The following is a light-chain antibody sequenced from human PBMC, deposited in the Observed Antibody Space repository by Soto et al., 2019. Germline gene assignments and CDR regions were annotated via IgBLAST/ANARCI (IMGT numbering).Light chain of an antibody. J-gene: IGKJ5*01. Sequence: EIILPQYPDTLPLSPGERATLSCRASQTVSSNYLAWCQQRPGQAPRLLIYGASTRAAGIPDRFSGSGSGTDFTLTISRLEPEDSAVYFCQQYNGPPTTLGQGTRLEIK. CDR1: QTVSSNY. V-gene: IGKV3-20*01. CDR2: GAS. CDR3: QQYNGPPTT.